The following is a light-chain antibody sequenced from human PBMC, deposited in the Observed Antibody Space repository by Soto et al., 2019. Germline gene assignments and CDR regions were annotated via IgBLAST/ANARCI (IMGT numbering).Light chain of an antibody. CDR2: DVT. CDR1: SSDVGGYNY. J-gene: IGLJ1*01. CDR3: CAFAGSYTS. Sequence: QSVLTQPASVSGSPGQSITISCTGTSSDVGGYNYVSWYQQHPGKAPKLMIYDVTKRPSGVPDRFSGSKSGNTASLTISGLQAEDEADYYCCAFAGSYTSFGTGTKVTV. V-gene: IGLV2-11*01.